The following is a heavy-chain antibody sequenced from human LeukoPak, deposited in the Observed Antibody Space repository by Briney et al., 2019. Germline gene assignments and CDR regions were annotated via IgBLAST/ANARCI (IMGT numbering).Heavy chain of an antibody. V-gene: IGHV3-23*01. Sequence: GGSLRLSCAASGFIFSSYAMSWVRQAPGKGLEWVSTISGSGGSTYYADSVKGRFTISRDNSKNTVYLQMNSLRAEDTAVYYCAKDRFFINVVSQGDFDYWARETLVTVSS. J-gene: IGHJ4*02. D-gene: IGHD2-8*01. CDR2: ISGSGGST. CDR3: AKDRFFINVVSQGDFDY. CDR1: GFIFSSYA.